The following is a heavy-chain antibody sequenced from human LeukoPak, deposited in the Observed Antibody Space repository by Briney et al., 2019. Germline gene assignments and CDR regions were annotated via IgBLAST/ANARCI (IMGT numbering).Heavy chain of an antibody. D-gene: IGHD1-26*01. CDR2: ISGSGGST. V-gene: IGHV3-23*01. Sequence: GGSLRLSCAASGFTFSSYAMSWVRQAPGKGLEGVSAISGSGGSTYYADSVKGRFTISRDNSKNTLYLQMNSLRDEDTAVYYCAKGWEYAFDIWGQGTMVTVSS. CDR3: AKGWEYAFDI. CDR1: GFTFSSYA. J-gene: IGHJ3*02.